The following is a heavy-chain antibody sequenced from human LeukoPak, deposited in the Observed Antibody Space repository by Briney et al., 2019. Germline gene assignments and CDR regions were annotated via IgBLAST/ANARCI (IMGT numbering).Heavy chain of an antibody. CDR3: ASGNRAFDY. CDR1: GFTFSSYA. V-gene: IGHV3-30-3*01. CDR2: ISYDGSNK. Sequence: GRSLRLSCAASGFTFSSYAMHWVRQAPGKGLEWVAVISYDGSNKYYADSVKGRFTISRDNSKNTLYLQMNSLRAEDTAVYYCASGNRAFDYWGQGTLVTVSS. J-gene: IGHJ4*02. D-gene: IGHD2/OR15-2a*01.